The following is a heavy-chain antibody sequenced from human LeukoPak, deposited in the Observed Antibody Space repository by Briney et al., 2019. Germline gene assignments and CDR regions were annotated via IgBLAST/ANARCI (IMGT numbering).Heavy chain of an antibody. J-gene: IGHJ6*02. V-gene: IGHV3-7*04. CDR2: IKEDGNEK. CDR1: GFGFSDSW. CDR3: ARGHYGMDV. Sequence: GGSLRLSCAASGFGFSDSWMSCVRQAPGKGLEWVAHIKEDGNEKYYVDSVKGRFTISRDNAKNPLYLQMNSLRAEDTAVYYCARGHYGMDVWGQGTTVTVSS.